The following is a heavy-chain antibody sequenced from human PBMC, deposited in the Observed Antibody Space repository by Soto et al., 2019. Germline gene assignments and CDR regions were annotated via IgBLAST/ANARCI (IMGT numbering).Heavy chain of an antibody. Sequence: EVQLLESGGDLVQPGGALRLSCVVSGFTFGIYAMSWVRQAPGKGLEWVSGISGSGGSTYYGDSVKGRFTISTDKSKNTLFLQMSSLRAEDTAVYYCAKGFENTPQTYFDFWGQGTLVTVSS. D-gene: IGHD3-10*01. V-gene: IGHV3-23*01. J-gene: IGHJ4*02. CDR3: AKGFENTPQTYFDF. CDR2: ISGSGGST. CDR1: GFTFGIYA.